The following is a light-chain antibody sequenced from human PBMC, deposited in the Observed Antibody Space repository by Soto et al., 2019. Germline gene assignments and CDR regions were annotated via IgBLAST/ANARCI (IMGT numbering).Light chain of an antibody. J-gene: IGLJ2*01. V-gene: IGLV2-14*01. CDR2: DVS. CDR1: SSDVGGYNY. Sequence: QSALTQPASVSGSPGQSITISCTGTSSDVGGYNYVSWYQQHPGKAPKLMNYDVSNRPSGVSNRFSGSKSGNTASLTISGLQAEDEADYYCSSYTSSSVVFGGGTKLTVL. CDR3: SSYTSSSVV.